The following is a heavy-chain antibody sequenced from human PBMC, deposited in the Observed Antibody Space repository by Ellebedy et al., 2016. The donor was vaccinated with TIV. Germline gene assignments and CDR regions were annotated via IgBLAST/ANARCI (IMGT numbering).Heavy chain of an antibody. CDR3: ARLIYCSGGSCYGWFDP. V-gene: IGHV4-39*01. CDR1: GGSVSSVVYF. D-gene: IGHD2-15*01. CDR2: SYHNGRA. J-gene: IGHJ5*02. Sequence: SETLSLTCTVSGGSVSSVVYFWGWIRQPPGKGLEWIGTSYHNGRAYYNPSLKSRVTISVDTSKNQFSLKLRSVTAADTAVYYCARLIYCSGGSCYGWFDPWGQGTLVTVSS.